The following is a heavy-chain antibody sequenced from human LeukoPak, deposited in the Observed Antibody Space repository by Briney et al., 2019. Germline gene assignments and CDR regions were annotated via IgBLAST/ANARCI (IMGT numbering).Heavy chain of an antibody. J-gene: IGHJ4*02. V-gene: IGHV4-34*01. CDR3: ASTTYYYDSSRYSFLDY. CDR2: INHSGST. CDR1: GGSFSGYY. Sequence: SETLSLTCAVYGGSFSGYYWSWIRQPPGKGLEWIGEINHSGSTNYNPSLKSRVTISVDTSKNQFSLKLSSVTAADTAVYYCASTTYYYDSSRYSFLDYWGQGTLVTVSS. D-gene: IGHD3-22*01.